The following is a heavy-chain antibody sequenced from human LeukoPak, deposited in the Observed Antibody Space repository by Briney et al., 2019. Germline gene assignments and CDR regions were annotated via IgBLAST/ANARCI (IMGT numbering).Heavy chain of an antibody. CDR2: IYYSGST. D-gene: IGHD3-10*01. CDR1: GGSISSGDYY. J-gene: IGHJ4*02. Sequence: SETLSLTCTVSGGSISSGDYYWSWIRQPPGKGLEWIGYIYYSGSTYYNPSLKSRVTISVDTSKNQFSLKLSSVTAADTAVYYCASTIRLTHYYFDYWGQGTPVTVSS. V-gene: IGHV4-30-4*08. CDR3: ASTIRLTHYYFDY.